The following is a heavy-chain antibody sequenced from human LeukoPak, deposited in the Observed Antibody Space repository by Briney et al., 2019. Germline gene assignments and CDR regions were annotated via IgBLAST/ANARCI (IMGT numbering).Heavy chain of an antibody. J-gene: IGHJ2*01. CDR1: GDSVSSNSAA. D-gene: IGHD2-2*01. CDR3: ARAPSWGYYYFDL. V-gene: IGHV6-1*01. CDR2: TYYRSKWYN. Sequence: SQTLSLTCAISGDSVSSNSAAWNWIRQSPSRGLEWLGRTYYRSKWYNDYAVSLKGRITVNPDTSKNQFSLQLNSVTPEDTAVYYCARAPSWGYYYFDLWGRGTPVTVSS.